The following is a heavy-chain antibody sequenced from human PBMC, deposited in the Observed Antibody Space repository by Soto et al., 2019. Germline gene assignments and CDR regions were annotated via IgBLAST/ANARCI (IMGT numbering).Heavy chain of an antibody. CDR1: GFTVSYNY. CDR3: ARPEGLLLLPAGY. Sequence: EVQLVESGGGLIQPGGSLRLSCTASGFTVSYNYMTWVRQAPGKGLEWVSLIYNGGSTYYADSVRGRFTISRDNSKNTLYLQMNSLRVDDTAVYYCARPEGLLLLPAGYLGQGTLVTVSS. J-gene: IGHJ4*02. CDR2: IYNGGST. D-gene: IGHD2-15*01. V-gene: IGHV3-53*01.